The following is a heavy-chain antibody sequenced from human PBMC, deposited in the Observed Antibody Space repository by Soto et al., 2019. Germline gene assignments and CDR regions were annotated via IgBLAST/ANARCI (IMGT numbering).Heavy chain of an antibody. CDR2: IYYSGST. V-gene: IGHV4-59*01. J-gene: IGHJ3*02. CDR3: ARDDAAAGTNDAFDI. CDR1: GGSISSYY. D-gene: IGHD6-13*01. Sequence: SETLSLTGTVSGGSISSYYWSWIREPPGKGLEWIGYIYYSGSTNYNPSLKSRVTISVDTSKNQFSLKLSSVTAADTAVYYCARDDAAAGTNDAFDIWGQGTMVTVSS.